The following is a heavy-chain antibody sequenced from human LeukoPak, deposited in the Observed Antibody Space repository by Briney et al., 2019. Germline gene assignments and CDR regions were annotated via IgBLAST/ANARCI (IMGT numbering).Heavy chain of an antibody. V-gene: IGHV3-21*01. CDR2: ISSSSSYI. J-gene: IGHJ6*03. CDR3: ERDGIAAAGKPLFARDYYYYMDV. CDR1: GFTFSSYS. Sequence: PGGSLRLSCAASGFTFSSYSMNWVRQAPGKGLEWVSSISSSSSYIYYAASVKGRFTISRDNSKNTLYLQMNSLRAEDTAVYYCERDGIAAAGKPLFARDYYYYMDVWGKGTTVTVSS. D-gene: IGHD6-13*01.